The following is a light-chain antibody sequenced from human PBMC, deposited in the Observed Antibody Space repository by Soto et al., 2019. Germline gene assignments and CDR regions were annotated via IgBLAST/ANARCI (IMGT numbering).Light chain of an antibody. J-gene: IGLJ2*01. CDR2: SSN. CDR3: AAWDDTLNGPV. V-gene: IGLV1-44*01. CDR1: SSNIGPNS. Sequence: QSVLTQLPSASGAPGQRVAISCSGSSSNIGPNSVNWYQQLPGTAPKLLIYSSNQRPSGVPDRFSGSKSGTSGSLAISGLQSDDEADYYCAAWDDTLNGPVFGGGTKLTVL.